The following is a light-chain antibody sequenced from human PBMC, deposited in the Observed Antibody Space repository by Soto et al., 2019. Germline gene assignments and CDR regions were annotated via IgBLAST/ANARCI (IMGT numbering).Light chain of an antibody. V-gene: IGKV4-1*01. CDR3: QQYYSTPQT. Sequence: DIVMTQSPDSLAVSLGERATINCKSSQSVLYSSNNKNYLAWYQQKPGQPPXXLIYWASTRESGVPDRISGSGSGTDFTLTISSLQAEDVAVYYCQQYYSTPQTFGQGTKVE. CDR1: QSVLYSSNNKNY. CDR2: WAS. J-gene: IGKJ1*01.